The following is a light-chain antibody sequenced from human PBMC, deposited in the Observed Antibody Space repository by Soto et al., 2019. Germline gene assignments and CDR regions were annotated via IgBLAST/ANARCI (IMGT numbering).Light chain of an antibody. V-gene: IGKV1-39*01. CDR2: ATS. J-gene: IGKJ5*01. Sequence: DIQMTQSPSSLSSSLRYRFSITVQASQSISSYLNWYQQKPGKAPKLLIYATSTLQSGVPSRFSGSGSRTEFTLTISSLQPEDFATYYCQPSYSTPLTFGQGTRLEI. CDR3: QPSYSTPLT. CDR1: QSISSY.